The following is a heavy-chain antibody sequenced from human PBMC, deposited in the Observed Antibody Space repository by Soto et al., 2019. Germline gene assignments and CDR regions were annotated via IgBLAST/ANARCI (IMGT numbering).Heavy chain of an antibody. D-gene: IGHD2-21*01. CDR1: GDSVSSNSAA. CDR3: ARKPYSHYYGMDV. CDR2: TYYRSKWYN. V-gene: IGHV6-1*01. J-gene: IGHJ6*02. Sequence: SQTLSLTCAISGDSVSSNSAAWNWIRQSPSRGLEWLGRTYYRSKWYNDYAVSVKSRITINPDTSKNQFSLQLNSVTPDDTGVYFCARKPYSHYYGMDVWGQGASVTVSS.